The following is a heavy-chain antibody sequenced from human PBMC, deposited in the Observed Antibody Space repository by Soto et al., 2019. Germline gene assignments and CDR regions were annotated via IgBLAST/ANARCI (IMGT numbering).Heavy chain of an antibody. CDR3: AKDSPGWGFDY. CDR1: GFTFTSSA. V-gene: IGHV3-23*04. J-gene: IGHJ4*02. CDR2: FSDSGGSA. D-gene: IGHD3-16*01. Sequence: EVLLVESGGGLVQPGGSLRLSCVASGFTFTSSAMSWVRQAPGKGLQWVSGFSDSGGSAYQADSVKGRFTISRDNSKNTLYLQMNNLRDDDTAVYYCAKDSPGWGFDYWGQGTLLTVSS.